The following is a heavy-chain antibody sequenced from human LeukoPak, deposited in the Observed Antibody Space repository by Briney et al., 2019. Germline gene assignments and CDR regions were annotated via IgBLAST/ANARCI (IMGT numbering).Heavy chain of an antibody. D-gene: IGHD3-22*01. CDR1: GFTFSSYS. V-gene: IGHV3-21*04. CDR2: ISSSSSYI. Sequence: GGSLRLSCAASGFTFSSYSMNWVRQAPGKGLEWVSSISSSSSYIFSADSVKGRFTISRDNPKNSLYLQMNSLRAEDTAVYYCARDAKEGHYDLWGQGTLVTVSS. CDR3: ARDAKEGHYDL. J-gene: IGHJ4*02.